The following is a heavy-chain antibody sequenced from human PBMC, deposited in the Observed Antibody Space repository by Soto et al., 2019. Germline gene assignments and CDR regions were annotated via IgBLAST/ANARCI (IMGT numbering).Heavy chain of an antibody. Sequence: QVQLVESGGGLVKPGGSLRLSCAVSGFTFSDYYMTWIRQAPGKGLEWVSNISSSTSHTNYADSVKGRFTISRDNAKNSLFLQMNSVRAEDTAVYYCARGRGAAADYFDFWGQGTLVTVSS. CDR2: ISSSTSHT. CDR3: ARGRGAAADYFDF. D-gene: IGHD6-13*01. J-gene: IGHJ4*02. CDR1: GFTFSDYY. V-gene: IGHV3-11*05.